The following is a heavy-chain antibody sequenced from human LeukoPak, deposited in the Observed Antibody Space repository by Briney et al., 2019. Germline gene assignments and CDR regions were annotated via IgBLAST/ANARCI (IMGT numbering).Heavy chain of an antibody. CDR3: ATNRITIFGVVTDY. V-gene: IGHV3-74*01. CDR1: GFTFSSYW. D-gene: IGHD3-3*01. Sequence: GGSLRLSCAASGFTFSSYWMHWVRQAPGKGLVWVSRINSDGSSTSYADSVKGRFTISRDNAKNTLYLQMNSLRAEETAVYYCATNRITIFGVVTDYWGQGTLVTVSS. CDR2: INSDGSST. J-gene: IGHJ4*02.